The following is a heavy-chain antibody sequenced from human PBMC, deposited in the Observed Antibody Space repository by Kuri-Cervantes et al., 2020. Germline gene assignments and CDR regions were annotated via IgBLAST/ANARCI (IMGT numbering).Heavy chain of an antibody. J-gene: IGHJ4*02. D-gene: IGHD2/OR15-2a*01. CDR3: VASSVIAPFY. CDR2: ISSRGNLI. V-gene: IGHV3-11*01. Sequence: GESLKISCAASGFSFSDNYMTWIRQAPGKGLEWVSYISSRGNLIYYADSVKGRFTISRDNAKNSLYLQMNSLRAEDTAVYYCVASSVIAPFYWGQGTLVTVSS. CDR1: GFSFSDNY.